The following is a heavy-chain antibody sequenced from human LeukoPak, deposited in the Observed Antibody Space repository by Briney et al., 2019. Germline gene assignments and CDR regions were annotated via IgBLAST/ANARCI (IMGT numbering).Heavy chain of an antibody. CDR3: AKDRLSMIRGVIRIYATDV. J-gene: IGHJ6*02. Sequence: SETLSLTCIVSGGSISGYYWSWIRQPPGKGLEWIGNIYYSGSTNYNPSLKSRVTISVDTSKNQFSLKLNSATAADTAVYYCAKDRLSMIRGVIRIYATDVWGQGTTVTVSS. D-gene: IGHD3-10*01. CDR2: IYYSGST. V-gene: IGHV4-59*01. CDR1: GGSISGYY.